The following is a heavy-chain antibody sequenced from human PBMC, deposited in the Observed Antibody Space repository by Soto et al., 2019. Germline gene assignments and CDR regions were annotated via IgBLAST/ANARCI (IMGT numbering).Heavy chain of an antibody. CDR1: GGTVSNSA. CDR2: IIPIFGPA. CDR3: GSVSSWTKVEY. V-gene: IGHV1-69*01. Sequence: QVQLVQSGAEVKKPGASVKVSCKASGGTVSNSAISWLRQAPGQGLEWMGGIIPIFGPAIYARKFRGRVTITADESTRTAYMELSTVRSEDTAVYYCGSVSSWTKVEYWGQGTQVTVSS. D-gene: IGHD2-15*01. J-gene: IGHJ4*02.